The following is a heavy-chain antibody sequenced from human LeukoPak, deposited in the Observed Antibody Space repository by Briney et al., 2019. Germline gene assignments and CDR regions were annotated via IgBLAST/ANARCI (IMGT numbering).Heavy chain of an antibody. CDR2: IYYSGDT. J-gene: IGHJ4*02. CDR3: ARAHYDGDYQYYFDY. D-gene: IGHD4-17*01. Sequence: SETLSLTCDVSRYSISSNCYWAWIRQPPGKGLEWLGSIYYSGDTYCNPSLKSRVTCSVDTSKNQFSLKLNSVTAADTAVYFCARAHYDGDYQYYFDYWGQGIPVTVSS. CDR1: RYSISSNCY. V-gene: IGHV4-38-2*01.